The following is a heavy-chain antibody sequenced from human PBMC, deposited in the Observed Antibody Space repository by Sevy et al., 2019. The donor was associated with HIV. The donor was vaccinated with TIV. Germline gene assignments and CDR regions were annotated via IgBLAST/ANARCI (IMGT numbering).Heavy chain of an antibody. CDR3: ARDRNNYDSSGYPKGVDV. CDR2: ISGKSGDT. CDR1: GYTFTRYG. V-gene: IGHV1-18*01. D-gene: IGHD3-22*01. Sequence: ASVKFSCKASGYTFTRYGISWVRQAPGQGLEWMGWISGKSGDTNYAQRLQGRVTMTTDTSTNTAYMELRSLRSDDTAVYYCARDRNNYDSSGYPKGVDVWGQGTTVTVSS. J-gene: IGHJ6*02.